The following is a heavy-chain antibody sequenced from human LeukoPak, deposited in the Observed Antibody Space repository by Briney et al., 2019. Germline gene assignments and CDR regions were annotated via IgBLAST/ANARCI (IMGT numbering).Heavy chain of an antibody. CDR3: ARRRSDYGDYFWFDP. CDR1: GSSFTSYW. Sequence: GESLKISCKGSGSSFTSYWIGRARQIPAKGLEWMGIIYPGDSDTRYSPSFQGQVTISADKSISTAYLQWSSLKASDTAMYYCARRRSDYGDYFWFDPWGQGTLVTVSS. V-gene: IGHV5-51*01. CDR2: IYPGDSDT. D-gene: IGHD4-17*01. J-gene: IGHJ5*02.